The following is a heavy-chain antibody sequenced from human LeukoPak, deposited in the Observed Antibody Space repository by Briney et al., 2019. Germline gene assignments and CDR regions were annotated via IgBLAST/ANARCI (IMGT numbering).Heavy chain of an antibody. V-gene: IGHV1-18*01. D-gene: IGHD1-7*01. CDR3: AREPEPRFLTGTTGDY. J-gene: IGHJ4*02. Sequence: GASVKVSCKASGYTFTSYGISWVRQAPGQGLEWMGWISAYNGNTNYAQKLQGRVTMTTDTSTSTAYMELRSLRSDDTAVYYCAREPEPRFLTGTTGDYWGQGTLVTVSS. CDR2: ISAYNGNT. CDR1: GYTFTSYG.